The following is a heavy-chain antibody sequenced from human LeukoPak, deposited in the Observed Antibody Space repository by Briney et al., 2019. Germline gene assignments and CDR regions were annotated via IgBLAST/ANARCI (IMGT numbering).Heavy chain of an antibody. CDR2: INHSGST. D-gene: IGHD6-13*01. Sequence: ESSETLSLTCAVYGGSFSGYYWSWIRQPPGKGLEWIGEINHSGSTNYNPSLKSRVTISVDTSKNQFSLKLSSVTAADTAVYYCARKEDGQQLGGLDYRGQGTLVTVSS. V-gene: IGHV4-34*01. CDR3: ARKEDGQQLGGLDY. J-gene: IGHJ4*02. CDR1: GGSFSGYY.